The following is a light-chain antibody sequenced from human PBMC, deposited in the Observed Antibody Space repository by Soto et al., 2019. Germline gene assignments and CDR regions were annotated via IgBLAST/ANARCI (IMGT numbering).Light chain of an antibody. V-gene: IGKV3-20*01. J-gene: IGKJ1*01. CDR3: QQNGALPPT. CDR1: QSVISNF. Sequence: EVVLTQSPGTLSLSPGESATFSCRASQSVISNFLAWYQQKPAQAPRLLIYDTSNRATGIPDRFSGSGSGTDFTLTISRLEPEDFAVYYCQQNGALPPTFGQGTKVEIK. CDR2: DTS.